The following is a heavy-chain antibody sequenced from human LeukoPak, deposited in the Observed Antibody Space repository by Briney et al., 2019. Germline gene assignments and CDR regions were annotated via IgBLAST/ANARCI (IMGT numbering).Heavy chain of an antibody. CDR3: ARGRVRLDY. Sequence: PGGSLRLSCAASGFTFSNYGMNWVRQAPGKGLEWVAVVSYDGVNNYYADSVKGRFTISRDNSRNTLYLQVNSLKAEDTAVYYCARGRVRLDYWGQGTLVTVSS. V-gene: IGHV3-30*03. CDR2: VSYDGVNN. CDR1: GFTFSNYG. J-gene: IGHJ4*02.